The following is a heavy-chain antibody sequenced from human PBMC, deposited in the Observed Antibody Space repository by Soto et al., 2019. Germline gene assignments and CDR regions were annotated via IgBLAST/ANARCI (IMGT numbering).Heavy chain of an antibody. J-gene: IGHJ4*02. CDR3: ERDNDYVWGSYRFDY. CDR2: ISSSSSTI. V-gene: IGHV3-48*02. Sequence: GGSLRLSCAASGFTFSSYSMNWVRQAPGKGLEWVSYISSSSSTIYYADSVKGRFTISRDNAKNSLYLQMNSLRDEDTAVYYCERDNDYVWGSYRFDYWGQGTLVTVSS. D-gene: IGHD3-16*02. CDR1: GFTFSSYS.